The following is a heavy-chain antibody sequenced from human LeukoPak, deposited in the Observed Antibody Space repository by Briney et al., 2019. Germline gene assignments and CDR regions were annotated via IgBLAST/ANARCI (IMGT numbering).Heavy chain of an antibody. J-gene: IGHJ3*01. Sequence: SETLSLTCTVSGGSISDYYWSWIRQPPGKGLEWIGYIYHSGSTYYNPSLKSRVTISVDSSKNQFSLKLTSVTAADTAVYYCARATTRIAFGGFLSNDAFDLWGQGTMVTVSS. CDR3: ARATTRIAFGGFLSNDAFDL. V-gene: IGHV4-30-4*01. CDR1: GGSISDYY. CDR2: IYHSGST. D-gene: IGHD3-16*01.